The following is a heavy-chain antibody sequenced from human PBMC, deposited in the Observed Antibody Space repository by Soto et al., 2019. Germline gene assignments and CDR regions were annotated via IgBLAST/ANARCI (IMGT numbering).Heavy chain of an antibody. CDR1: GGSISSSSYY. CDR3: ARHIRGSDYYYYYMDV. D-gene: IGHD5-12*01. V-gene: IGHV4-39*01. J-gene: IGHJ6*03. CDR2: IYYSGST. Sequence: QLQLQESGPGLVKPSETLSLTCTVSGGSISSSSYYWVWIRQPPGKGLAWIGSIYYSGSTYYNPSRKSRVTISVDTSKNQFSLKLSSVTAADTAVYYCARHIRGSDYYYYYMDVWGKGTTVTVSS.